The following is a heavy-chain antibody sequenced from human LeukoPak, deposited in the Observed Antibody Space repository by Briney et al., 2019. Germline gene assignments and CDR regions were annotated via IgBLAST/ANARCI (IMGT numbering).Heavy chain of an antibody. Sequence: ASVKVSCKASGYTFTSYYMHWVRQAPGQGLEWMGIINPSGGSTSYAQKFQGRVTMTRDMSTSTVYMELSSLRSEDTAVYYCARGTPCDCSGGSCYSLVCYYMDVWGKGTTVTVSS. V-gene: IGHV1-46*01. CDR2: INPSGGST. J-gene: IGHJ6*03. CDR1: GYTFTSYY. D-gene: IGHD2-15*01. CDR3: ARGTPCDCSGGSCYSLVCYYMDV.